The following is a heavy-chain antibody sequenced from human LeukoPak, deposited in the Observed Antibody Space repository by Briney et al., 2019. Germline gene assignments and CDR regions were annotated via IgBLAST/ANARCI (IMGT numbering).Heavy chain of an antibody. J-gene: IGHJ4*02. CDR3: VRGVGLYDSIGYFDY. Sequence: GGSLTLSCAASGFTFCICAVHWVRQAPGKGLEWVATLSYGGSNKYYADAVNRRFTISRDNSKNTLYLQMNSLRAEDTAMYYCVRGVGLYDSIGYFDYWGQGTLVPVSS. D-gene: IGHD3-22*01. V-gene: IGHV3-30-3*01. CDR1: GFTFCICA. CDR2: LSYGGSNK.